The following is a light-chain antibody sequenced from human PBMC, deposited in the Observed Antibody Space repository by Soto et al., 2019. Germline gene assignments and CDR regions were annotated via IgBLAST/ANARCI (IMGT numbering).Light chain of an antibody. CDR2: EVN. Sequence: QSALTQPASVSGSPGQSVTISCTGTSSDLDGYDHVSWYQQHPGTAPKLLLYEVNNRPSGVSNRFSGSKSGNTASLIISGLQTEDEADYYCSAYTTTSTLSFGTGTKVTV. J-gene: IGLJ1*01. CDR1: SSDLDGYDH. V-gene: IGLV2-14*01. CDR3: SAYTTTSTLS.